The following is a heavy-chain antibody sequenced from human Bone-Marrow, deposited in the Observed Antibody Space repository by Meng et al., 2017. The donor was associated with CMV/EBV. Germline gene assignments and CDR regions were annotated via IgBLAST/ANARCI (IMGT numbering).Heavy chain of an antibody. V-gene: IGHV3-21*01. Sequence: SYSMNWVRQATGKGLEWVSSISSSSSYIYYADSVKGRFTISRDNAKNSLYLQMNSLRAEDTAVYYCARDLKASGYCSGGSCYPFDPWGQGTLVTVSS. CDR1: SYS. D-gene: IGHD2-15*01. J-gene: IGHJ5*02. CDR2: ISSSSSYI. CDR3: ARDLKASGYCSGGSCYPFDP.